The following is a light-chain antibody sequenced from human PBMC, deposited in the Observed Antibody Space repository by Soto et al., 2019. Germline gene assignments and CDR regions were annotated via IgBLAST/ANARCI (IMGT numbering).Light chain of an antibody. J-gene: IGKJ1*01. CDR3: QQYNNWPQT. CDR2: GAS. CDR1: QTINNN. V-gene: IGKV3-15*01. Sequence: VMTQAPATLSVSPGERVTLSCRASQTINNNVAWYQLKDGQVPRLLIYGASTRATDIPARFSGSGSGTEFTLTISSLQSEDFAEYHCQQYNNWPQTSGQGTKV.